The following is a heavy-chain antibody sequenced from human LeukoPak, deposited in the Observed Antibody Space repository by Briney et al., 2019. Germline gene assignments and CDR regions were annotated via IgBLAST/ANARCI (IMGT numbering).Heavy chain of an antibody. D-gene: IGHD5-12*01. J-gene: IGHJ4*02. CDR1: GFTFSSYS. CDR3: ARCARGYSGPPDY. V-gene: IGHV3-21*01. Sequence: GGSLRLSCAASGFTFSSYSMNWVRQAPGKGLEWVSSISSSSSYIYYADSVKGRFTISRDNAKNSLYLQMNSLRAEDTAVYYCARCARGYSGPPDYWGQGTLVTVSS. CDR2: ISSSSSYI.